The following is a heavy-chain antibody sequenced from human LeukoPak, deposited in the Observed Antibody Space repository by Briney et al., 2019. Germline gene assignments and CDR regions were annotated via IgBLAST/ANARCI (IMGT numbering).Heavy chain of an antibody. CDR2: ISYDGSNK. CDR1: GFTFSSYA. Sequence: RGRSLRLSCAASGFTFSSYAMHWVRQAPGKGLEWVAVISYDGSNKYYADSVKGRFTISRDNSKNTLYLQMNSLRAEDTAVYYCARGGSGWYGFDYWGQGTLVTVSS. CDR3: ARGGSGWYGFDY. J-gene: IGHJ4*02. D-gene: IGHD6-19*01. V-gene: IGHV3-30-3*01.